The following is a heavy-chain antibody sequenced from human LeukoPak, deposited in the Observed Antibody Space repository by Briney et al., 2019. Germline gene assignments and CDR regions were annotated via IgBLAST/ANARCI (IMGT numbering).Heavy chain of an antibody. V-gene: IGHV4-39*07. J-gene: IGHJ6*03. Sequence: SETLSLTCLVSADSINSRNFYWGWMRQLPGKGLQRIESIYYTGSSYYHPSLKSRLTISIDTSKNHFSLRLSSVTAADTAVYYCGREDYDSRNGYNGHYFMDVWGKGSAVVVSS. D-gene: IGHD3-3*01. CDR3: GREDYDSRNGYNGHYFMDV. CDR1: ADSINSRNFY. CDR2: IYYTGSS.